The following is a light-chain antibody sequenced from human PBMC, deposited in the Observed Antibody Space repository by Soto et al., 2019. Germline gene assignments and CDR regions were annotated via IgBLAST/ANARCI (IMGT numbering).Light chain of an antibody. CDR1: QSISSY. CDR3: QHTYSTLWT. Sequence: EIQMTQSPSSLSASVGDRVTITCRASQSISSYLNWYQQKPGKAPKLLIYAASSLQSGVPSRFSGSGSGTDFTIAISSLRPEDFATYYCQHTYSTLWTFGQGTKVEIK. V-gene: IGKV1-39*01. CDR2: AAS. J-gene: IGKJ1*01.